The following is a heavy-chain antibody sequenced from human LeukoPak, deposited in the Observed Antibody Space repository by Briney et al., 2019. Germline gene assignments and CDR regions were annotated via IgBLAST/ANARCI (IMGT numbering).Heavy chain of an antibody. V-gene: IGHV1-46*01. J-gene: IGHJ3*02. CDR1: GYTFTSYY. CDR3: ARDRERITMVRGVYDAFDI. D-gene: IGHD3-10*01. CDR2: INPSGGST. Sequence: ASVKVSCKASGYTFTSYYMHWVRQAPGQGLEWMGIINPSGGSTSYAQKFQGRVTMTRGTSTSTVYMELSSLRSEDTAVYYCARDRERITMVRGVYDAFDIWGQGTMVTVSS.